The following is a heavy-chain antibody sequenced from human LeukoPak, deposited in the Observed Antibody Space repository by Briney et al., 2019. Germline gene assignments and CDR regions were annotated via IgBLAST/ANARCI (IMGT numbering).Heavy chain of an antibody. CDR1: GYTFTSYY. Sequence: ASVKVSCKASGYTFTSYYMHWVRQAPGQGREWVGIINPSGGSTSYAQKVQGRVTMTRDTSSSTVYMELSSLRSEDMAVYYCARDYLKVVVAGTAPSAGHMDYWGQGTLVTVSS. CDR2: INPSGGST. CDR3: ARDYLKVVVAGTAPSAGHMDY. V-gene: IGHV1-46*01. J-gene: IGHJ4*02. D-gene: IGHD2-15*01.